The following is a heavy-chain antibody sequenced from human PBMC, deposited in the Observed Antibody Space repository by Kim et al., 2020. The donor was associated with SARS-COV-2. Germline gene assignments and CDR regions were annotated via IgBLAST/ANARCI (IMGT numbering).Heavy chain of an antibody. D-gene: IGHD6-6*01. J-gene: IGHJ4*02. CDR3: ARDDSSIAAQDY. V-gene: IGHV3-30*01. Sequence: YYADSVKGRFTISRDNSKNTLYLQMNSLRAEDTAVYYCARDDSSIAAQDYWGQGTLVTVSS.